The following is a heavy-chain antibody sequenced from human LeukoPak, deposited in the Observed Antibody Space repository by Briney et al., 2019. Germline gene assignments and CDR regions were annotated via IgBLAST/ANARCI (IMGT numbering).Heavy chain of an antibody. D-gene: IGHD3-22*01. Sequence: GGSLRLSCAASGFTVSSNYTSWVRQAPGKGLEWVAVIYSDASTYYAESVKGRFSISRHNSRNIVYLQMNSLRAEDTAVYYCARDGSLPRTYYYDSSGYHAFWGQGTLVTVSS. CDR3: ARDGSLPRTYYYDSSGYHAF. J-gene: IGHJ4*02. V-gene: IGHV3-53*01. CDR2: IYSDAST. CDR1: GFTVSSNY.